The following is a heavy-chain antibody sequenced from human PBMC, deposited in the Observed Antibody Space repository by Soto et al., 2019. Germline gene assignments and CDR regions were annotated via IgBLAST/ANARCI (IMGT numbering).Heavy chain of an antibody. D-gene: IGHD2-15*01. J-gene: IGHJ4*02. V-gene: IGHV1-2*02. CDR2: INTLSGDT. CDR3: ARSLLKVIVPLGY. CDR1: GYTFSGYY. Sequence: QVQLVQSGAEVKKPGASVKVSCKASGYTFSGYYMHWVRQAPGQGLEWMGWINTLSGDTSFPQKFQGRLAMTRDTSIDTAFMEVIRLTSDDTAIYYCARSLLKVIVPLGYWGQGTLVSVSS.